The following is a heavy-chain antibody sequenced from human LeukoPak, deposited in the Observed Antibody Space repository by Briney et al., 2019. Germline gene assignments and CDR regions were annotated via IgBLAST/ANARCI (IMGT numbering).Heavy chain of an antibody. V-gene: IGHV3-23*01. CDR1: GFTFSSYA. D-gene: IGHD3-22*01. Sequence: QPGGSLRLSCAASGFTFSSYAMSWVRQAPGKGLEWVSAISGSGGSTYYADSVKGRFTISRDNSKNTLYLQMNSLRAEDTAVYYCAKGGGLYDSSGYLVFDYWGQGTLVTVSS. J-gene: IGHJ4*02. CDR2: ISGSGGST. CDR3: AKGGGLYDSSGYLVFDY.